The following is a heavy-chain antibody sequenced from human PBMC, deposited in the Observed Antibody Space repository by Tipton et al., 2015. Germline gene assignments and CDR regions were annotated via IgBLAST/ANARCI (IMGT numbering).Heavy chain of an antibody. Sequence: TLSLTCTVSGGSISSYYWSWIRQPPGKGLEWIGYIYYSGSTNYNPSLKSRVTISVDTSKNQFSLKLSSVTAADTAVYYCARTYDFTAYSPVGCWGQGTLVTVSS. CDR1: GGSISSYY. V-gene: IGHV4-59*01. CDR3: ARTYDFTAYSPVGC. CDR2: IYYSGST. J-gene: IGHJ4*02. D-gene: IGHD3-3*01.